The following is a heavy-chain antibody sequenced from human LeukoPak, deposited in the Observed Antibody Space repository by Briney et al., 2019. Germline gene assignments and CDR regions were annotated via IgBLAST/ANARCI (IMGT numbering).Heavy chain of an antibody. Sequence: SETLSLTCTVSGGSISSSSYYWGWIRQPPGKGLEWIGSIYYSGSTYYNPSLKSRVTISVDTSKNQFSLKLSSVTAADTAVYYCARGDSSGWNDAFDIWGQGTMVTVSS. CDR3: ARGDSSGWNDAFDI. V-gene: IGHV4-39*07. D-gene: IGHD6-19*01. J-gene: IGHJ3*02. CDR2: IYYSGST. CDR1: GGSISSSSYY.